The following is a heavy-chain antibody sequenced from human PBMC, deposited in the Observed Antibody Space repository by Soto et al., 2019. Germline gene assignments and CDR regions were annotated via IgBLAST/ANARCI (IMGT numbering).Heavy chain of an antibody. CDR3: ARDYSRSGSYYYGMEV. Sequence: ASLKVYCNSSGYTFTGYYMHCVRHTPGQGLEWMGWINPNSGGTNYAQKFQGWVTMTRDTSISTAYMELSRLRSDDTAVYYCARDYSRSGSYYYGMEVWGQGTTVTVSS. V-gene: IGHV1-2*04. D-gene: IGHD1-26*01. CDR2: INPNSGGT. J-gene: IGHJ6*02. CDR1: GYTFTGYY.